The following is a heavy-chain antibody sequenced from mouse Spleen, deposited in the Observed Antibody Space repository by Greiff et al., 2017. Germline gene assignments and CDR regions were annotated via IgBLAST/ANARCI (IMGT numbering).Heavy chain of an antibody. CDR1: GYTFTSYW. J-gene: IGHJ3*01. CDR2: INPSTGYT. V-gene: IGHV1-4*01. CDR3: AKFSITTEAWFAY. Sequence: QVQLQQPGAELVRPGSSVKMSCKASGYTFTSYWMHWVKQRPGQGLEWIGYINPSTGYTEYNQKFKDKATLTADKSSSTAYMQLSSLTSEDSAVYYCAKFSITTEAWFAYWGQGTLVTVSA. D-gene: IGHD1-2*01.